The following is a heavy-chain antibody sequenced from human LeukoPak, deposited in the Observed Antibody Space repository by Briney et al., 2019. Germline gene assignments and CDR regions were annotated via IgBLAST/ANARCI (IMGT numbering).Heavy chain of an antibody. CDR1: GGSISSYY. J-gene: IGHJ6*03. V-gene: IGHV4-59*01. CDR3: ARWAVSLGYYYDSSGYRPYYYMDV. D-gene: IGHD3-22*01. CDR2: IYYSGST. Sequence: SETLSLTCIVSGGSISSYYWSWIRQPPGKGREWVGYIYYSGSTNFNPSLKRRVTIPVATSKNQFSLTLSSVPAADTAVYYCARWAVSLGYYYDSSGYRPYYYMDVWGKGTTVTVSS.